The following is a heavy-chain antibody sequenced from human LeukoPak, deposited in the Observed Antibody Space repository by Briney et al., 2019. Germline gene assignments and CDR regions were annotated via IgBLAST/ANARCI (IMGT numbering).Heavy chain of an antibody. J-gene: IGHJ5*02. CDR2: IYYSGSA. V-gene: IGHV4-59*01. CDR3: ARERLKRNWFDP. D-gene: IGHD5-12*01. Sequence: SETLSLTCTVSGGSISSYYWSWIRQPPGKGLERIGYIYYSGSANYNPSLKSRVTISVDPSKNQFSLKLSSVTAAATAVYYCARERLKRNWFDPWGQGTLVTVSS. CDR1: GGSISSYY.